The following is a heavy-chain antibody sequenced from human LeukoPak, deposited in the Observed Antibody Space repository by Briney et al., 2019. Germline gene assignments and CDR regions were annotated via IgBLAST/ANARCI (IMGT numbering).Heavy chain of an antibody. V-gene: IGHV4-30-2*01. CDR1: GGSNSSGGYS. Sequence: PSETLSLTCVVSGGSNSSGGYSWSWIRQPPGKGLEWIGYIYHSGSTYYNPSLKSRVTISVDRSKNQFSLKLNSVTAADTAVYYCAREALGIFDYWGQGTLVTVSS. CDR3: AREALGIFDY. CDR2: IYHSGST. D-gene: IGHD7-27*01. J-gene: IGHJ4*02.